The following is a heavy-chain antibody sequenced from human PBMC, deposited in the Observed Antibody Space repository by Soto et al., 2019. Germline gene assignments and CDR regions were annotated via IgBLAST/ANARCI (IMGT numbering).Heavy chain of an antibody. V-gene: IGHV1-69*06. J-gene: IGHJ3*01. CDR2: IIPLFGTA. Sequence: QVQLVQSGAEVKNPGSSVKVTCKASGGTISRYEVSWVRQAPGQGLEWMGGIIPLFGTAKYAQKFQGRVTITADKSTSTVYMDLSSLRSDDTAVYYCARMSPSTMLIVVTIHDAFDVWGQGTMVTVSS. CDR3: ARMSPSTMLIVVTIHDAFDV. D-gene: IGHD3-22*01. CDR1: GGTISRYE.